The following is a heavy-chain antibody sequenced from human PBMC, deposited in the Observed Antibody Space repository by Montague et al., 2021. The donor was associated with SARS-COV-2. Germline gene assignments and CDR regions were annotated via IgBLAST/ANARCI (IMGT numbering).Heavy chain of an antibody. CDR3: ARHVYDILTGYYTYWYFDL. CDR1: GGSISSSSYY. Sequence: SETLSLTCTVSGGSISSSSYYWDWIRQPPGKGLEWIGSIYYSGSTYYNPFLKSRVTISVDTSKNQFSLKLSSVTAADTAVYYCARHVYDILTGYYTYWYFDLWGRGTLVTVSS. D-gene: IGHD3-9*01. CDR2: IYYSGST. J-gene: IGHJ2*01. V-gene: IGHV4-39*01.